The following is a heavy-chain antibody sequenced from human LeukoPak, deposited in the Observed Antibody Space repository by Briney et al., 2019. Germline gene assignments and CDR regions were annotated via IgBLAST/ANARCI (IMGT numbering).Heavy chain of an antibody. J-gene: IGHJ3*02. CDR3: ARSGHDAFDI. CDR1: GGSISSGDYY. CDR2: IYYSGST. Sequence: PSETLSLTCTVSGGSISSGDYYWSWIRQPPGKGLEWIGYIYYSGSTYYNSSLKSRVTLSVDPSKNQFSLKLSSVTAADTAVYYCARSGHDAFDIWGQGTMVTVSS. V-gene: IGHV4-30-4*08.